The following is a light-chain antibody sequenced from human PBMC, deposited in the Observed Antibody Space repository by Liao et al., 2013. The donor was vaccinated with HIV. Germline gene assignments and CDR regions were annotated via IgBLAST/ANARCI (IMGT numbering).Light chain of an antibody. CDR2: SDS. V-gene: IGLV3-21*01. CDR3: QVWDFSSDHYV. J-gene: IGLJ1*01. CDR1: NIGRKS. Sequence: SYVLTQPPSVSVAPGKTAIITCGGNNIGRKSVHWYQQRPGQAPVMVMHSDSDRPSGIPERFSGSNAGNTATLTISRVEAGDEADYYCQVWDFSSDHYVFGPGTWVTVL.